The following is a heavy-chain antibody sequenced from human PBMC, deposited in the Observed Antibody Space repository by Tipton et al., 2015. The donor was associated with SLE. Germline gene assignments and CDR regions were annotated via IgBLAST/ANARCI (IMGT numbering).Heavy chain of an antibody. CDR2: THYSGST. J-gene: IGHJ5*02. CDR1: GGSIGSSSYY. Sequence: TLSLTCTVSGGSIGSSSYYWGWIRQPPGKGLEWIGTTHYSGSTFYNPSLKSRVTISVDMSKNQFSVKLTSVTAADTAVYYCARSTDQNWFDPWGQGTLVTDAS. D-gene: IGHD2-2*01. CDR3: ARSTDQNWFDP. V-gene: IGHV4-39*07.